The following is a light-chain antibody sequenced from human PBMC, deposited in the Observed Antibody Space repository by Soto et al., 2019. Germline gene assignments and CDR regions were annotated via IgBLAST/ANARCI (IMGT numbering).Light chain of an antibody. CDR1: SSDVGGYNF. CDR2: DVN. J-gene: IGLJ1*01. V-gene: IGLV2-14*03. Sequence: QSALTQPASVSGSPGQSITISCTGTSSDVGGYNFVSWYQQHPGKVPKLMIFDVNRRPSGVSDRFSGSKSGNTASLTISGLQAGEGGYYYCFSYTRSSPHVFGSGTKLTAL. CDR3: FSYTRSSPHV.